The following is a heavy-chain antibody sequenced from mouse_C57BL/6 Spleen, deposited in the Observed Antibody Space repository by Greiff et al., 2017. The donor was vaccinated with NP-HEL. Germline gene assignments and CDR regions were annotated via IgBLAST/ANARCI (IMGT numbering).Heavy chain of an antibody. Sequence: QVQLKQPGAELVKPGASVKLSCKASGYTFTSYWMHWVKQRPGQGLEWIGMIHPNSGSTNYNEKFKSKATLTVDKSSSTAYMQLSSLTSEDSAVYYCAREGGSNYAFDYWGQGTTLTVSS. CDR1: GYTFTSYW. CDR3: AREGGSNYAFDY. J-gene: IGHJ2*01. D-gene: IGHD2-5*01. CDR2: IHPNSGST. V-gene: IGHV1-64*01.